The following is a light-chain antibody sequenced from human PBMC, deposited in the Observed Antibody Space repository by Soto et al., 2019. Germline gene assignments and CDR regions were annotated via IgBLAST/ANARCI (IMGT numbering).Light chain of an antibody. Sequence: DIQMTQSPSSLSASVGDRVTITCRASQTITNYLNWYQQKPGKAPRLLIYAASTLLSGVPSRFTGGVSRTDFTLTIDSLQPEDFATYFCQQSYSSPWTFGQGTKVEI. J-gene: IGKJ1*01. V-gene: IGKV1-39*01. CDR2: AAS. CDR1: QTITNY. CDR3: QQSYSSPWT.